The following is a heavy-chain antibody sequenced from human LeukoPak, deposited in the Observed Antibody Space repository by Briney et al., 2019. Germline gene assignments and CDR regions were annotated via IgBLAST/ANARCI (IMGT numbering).Heavy chain of an antibody. CDR1: GFTFSSYA. Sequence: GRSLRLSCSASGFTFSSYALHWVRQAPGKGLEWVAVIASDGRDKQYADSVKGRFTISRDKSMNTLYLQMDSLRAEDTAVFYCARDFSIGAADYYFDYWGQGTLVTVSS. CDR3: ARDFSIGAADYYFDY. V-gene: IGHV3-30*03. CDR2: IASDGRDK. D-gene: IGHD6-13*01. J-gene: IGHJ4*02.